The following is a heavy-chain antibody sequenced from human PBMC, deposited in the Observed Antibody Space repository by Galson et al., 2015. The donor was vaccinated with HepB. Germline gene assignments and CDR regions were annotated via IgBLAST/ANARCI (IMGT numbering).Heavy chain of an antibody. D-gene: IGHD5-18*01. CDR1: GGTFSSYA. V-gene: IGHV1-69*13. CDR2: IIPIFGIA. CDR3: ARASLQDSYGPSPSMDV. Sequence: SVKVSCKASGGTFSSYAISWVRQAPGQGLEWMGGIIPIFGIANYARKFQGRVTITADESTSTAYMELSSLRSEDTAVYYCARASLQDSYGPSPSMDVWGQGTTVTVSS. J-gene: IGHJ6*02.